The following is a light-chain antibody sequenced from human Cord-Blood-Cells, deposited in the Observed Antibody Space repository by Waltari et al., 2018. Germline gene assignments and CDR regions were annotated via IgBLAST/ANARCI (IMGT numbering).Light chain of an antibody. CDR1: SRDVGSYNL. CDR2: EVS. Sequence: QSALTQPASVSGSPGQSITISCTGTSRDVGSYNLVSWYQQHPGKAPKLMIYEVSKRLSGVSNRFSGSKSGNKASLTISGLQAEDEADYYCCSYAGSSTGVFGGGTKLTVL. J-gene: IGLJ3*02. V-gene: IGLV2-23*02. CDR3: CSYAGSSTGV.